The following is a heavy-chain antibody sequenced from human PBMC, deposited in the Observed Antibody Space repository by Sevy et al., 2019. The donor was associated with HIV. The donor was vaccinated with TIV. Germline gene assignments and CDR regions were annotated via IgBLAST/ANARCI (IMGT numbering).Heavy chain of an antibody. CDR3: AGGVSGYDLFPSGFDY. J-gene: IGHJ4*02. CDR1: GYTFTGYY. Sequence: ASVKVSCKASGYTFTGYYMHWVRQTPGQGLEWVGWINTLSGGTNYAQKFQGRATMTRDTSISTAYMEVTRLRSDDTAVFYCAGGVSGYDLFPSGFDYWGQGTLITVSS. CDR2: INTLSGGT. V-gene: IGHV1-2*02. D-gene: IGHD5-12*01.